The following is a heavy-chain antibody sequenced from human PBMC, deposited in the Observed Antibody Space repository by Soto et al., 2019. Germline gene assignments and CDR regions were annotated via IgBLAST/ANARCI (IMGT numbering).Heavy chain of an antibody. J-gene: IGHJ4*02. CDR3: SGGVRDAF. Sequence: EVHLVESGGGLVQTGGSLRLSCAIFESTVSRDWMNWVRQATGKGLEWVAHINQDGSEKYFVDSVMGRFTISRDNAKNSRSLQINTLRHADTAMDYCSGGVRDAFWGQATLVTVS. V-gene: IGHV3-7*04. CDR2: INQDGSEK. D-gene: IGHD2-2*01. CDR1: ESTVSRDW.